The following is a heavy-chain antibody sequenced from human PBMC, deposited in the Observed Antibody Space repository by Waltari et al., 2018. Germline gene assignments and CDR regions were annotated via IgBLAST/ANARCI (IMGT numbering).Heavy chain of an antibody. D-gene: IGHD3-10*01. CDR3: ARVGDYHGSGRFGLDV. J-gene: IGHJ6*02. Sequence: QVQLQQWGAGLLKPSETLSLTCAVYGGSFSGYFLSWIRQSTGKGLEWIGQINRDGSNKFNPSLKSRVAMSVDTIKSQISLRLSSVTAADAAVYYCARVGDYHGSGRFGLDVWGQGTRVTVSS. CDR1: GGSFSGYF. CDR2: INRDGSN. V-gene: IGHV4-34*01.